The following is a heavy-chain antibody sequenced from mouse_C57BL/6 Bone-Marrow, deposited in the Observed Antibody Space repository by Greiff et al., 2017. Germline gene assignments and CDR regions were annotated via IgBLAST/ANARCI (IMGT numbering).Heavy chain of an antibody. V-gene: IGHV1-64*01. CDR2: IHPNSGST. CDR3: ARQLRLPYYYAMDY. CDR1: GYTFTSYW. D-gene: IGHD3-2*02. Sequence: QVQLQQPGAELVKPGASVKLSCKASGYTFTSYWMHWVKQRPGQGLEWIGMIHPNSGSTNYNEKFKSKATLTVDKSSSTAYMQLSSLTSEDSAVYYCARQLRLPYYYAMDYWGQGTSVTVSS. J-gene: IGHJ4*01.